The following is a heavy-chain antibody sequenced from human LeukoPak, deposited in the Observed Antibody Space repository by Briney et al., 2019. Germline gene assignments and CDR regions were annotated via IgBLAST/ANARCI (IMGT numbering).Heavy chain of an antibody. CDR3: ASGLRDGYNLNPRDDAFDI. CDR1: GGSISSYY. V-gene: IGHV4-59*01. J-gene: IGHJ3*02. D-gene: IGHD5-24*01. Sequence: PSETLSLTCTASGGSISSYYWSWIRQPPGKGLEWIGYIYYSGSTNYNPSLKSRVTISVDTSKNQFSLKLSSVTAADTAVYYCASGLRDGYNLNPRDDAFDIWGQGTMVTVSS. CDR2: IYYSGST.